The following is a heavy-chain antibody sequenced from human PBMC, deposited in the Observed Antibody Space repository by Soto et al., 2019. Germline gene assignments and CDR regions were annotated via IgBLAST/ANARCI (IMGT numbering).Heavy chain of an antibody. D-gene: IGHD2-21*02. J-gene: IGHJ4*02. CDR3: AKSRLVMTSSSFDS. CDR1: GFTLSSFA. CDR2: ISASGSRS. V-gene: IGHV3-23*01. Sequence: PGGSLRFSCAASGFTLSSFAMGWVRQASGKGLEWVSDISASGSRSTYADFVRGRFTVSRDNSNNTLFLQMNSLTVEDTAVYYCAKSRLVMTSSSFDSWGQGALVTVSS.